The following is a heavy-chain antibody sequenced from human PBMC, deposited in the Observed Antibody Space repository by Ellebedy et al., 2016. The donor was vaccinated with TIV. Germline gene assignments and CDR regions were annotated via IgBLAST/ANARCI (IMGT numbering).Heavy chain of an antibody. D-gene: IGHD3-22*01. V-gene: IGHV4-34*01. Sequence: GSLRLSXAVYGGSFSGYYWTWIRQPPGKGLEWIGEINHSGIITYNSSLKSRVTISVDTSKNHFSLRLSSVTAADTAMYYCARGGDNAKTGYWGQGALVTVSS. CDR3: ARGGDNAKTGY. CDR2: INHSGII. CDR1: GGSFSGYY. J-gene: IGHJ4*02.